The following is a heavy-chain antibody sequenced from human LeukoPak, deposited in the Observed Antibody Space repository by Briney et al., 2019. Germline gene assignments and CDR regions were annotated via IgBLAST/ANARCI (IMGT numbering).Heavy chain of an antibody. D-gene: IGHD3-10*01. CDR3: SRDLGSGEYDS. CDR1: GGPLSLHY. J-gene: IGHJ4*02. V-gene: IGHV4-59*11. CDR2: ISNRGTP. Sequence: PSDTLALPRTVSGGPLSLHYWRGTPQPPGKGLVEIGYISNRGTPTYNPSLKRRVTISGDTSKNHFSLKLSSVIAADTAVYYCSRDLGSGEYDSWGQGTLVAVSS.